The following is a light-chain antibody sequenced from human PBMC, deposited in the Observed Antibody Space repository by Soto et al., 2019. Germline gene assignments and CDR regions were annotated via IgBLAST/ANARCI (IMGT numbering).Light chain of an antibody. CDR3: QQDCFSFCT. V-gene: IGKV3-20*01. CDR1: QRSDNRY. CDR2: PTS. J-gene: IGKJ1*01. Sequence: EMVLTQSPGTLSSSPGDRATLSCRASQRSDNRYLAWYQHKPGQAPRLLLYPTSSRATGTPDRFGGRGSGTDCTLTIYRLEPEYFAVDYCQQDCFSFCTFGPWTKAELK.